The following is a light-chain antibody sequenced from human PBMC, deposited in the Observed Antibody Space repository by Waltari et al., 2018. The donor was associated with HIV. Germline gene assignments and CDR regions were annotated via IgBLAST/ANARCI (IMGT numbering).Light chain of an antibody. Sequence: DIQMTQSPSSVSASVGDRVTITCRASQPISTWLAWYQQKPGKAPKLLIYAAATLQSGVPSRFSGSGSGTDFTLTISSLQPEDFATYYCQQANSFPLTFSGGTNVDIK. V-gene: IGKV1D-12*01. CDR3: QQANSFPLT. CDR1: QPISTW. J-gene: IGKJ4*01. CDR2: AAA.